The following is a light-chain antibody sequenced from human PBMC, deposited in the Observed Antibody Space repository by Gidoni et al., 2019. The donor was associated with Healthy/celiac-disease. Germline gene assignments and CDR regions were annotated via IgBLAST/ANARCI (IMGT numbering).Light chain of an antibody. Sequence: QSALTQPASVSGSPGQSITISCTGTSSDVGSYNLVSWYQQHPGKAPKLMIYEGSKRPPGVSNRFSGSKSGNTASLTISGLQAEDEADYYCCSYAGSSTPGNVFGTGTKVTVL. CDR3: CSYAGSSTPGNV. CDR2: EGS. J-gene: IGLJ1*01. V-gene: IGLV2-23*01. CDR1: SSDVGSYNL.